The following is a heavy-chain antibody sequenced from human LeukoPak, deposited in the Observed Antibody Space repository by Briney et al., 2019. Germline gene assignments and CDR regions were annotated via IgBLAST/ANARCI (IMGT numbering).Heavy chain of an antibody. CDR1: GFTVSSNY. J-gene: IGHJ4*02. V-gene: IGHV3-53*01. CDR2: IYSGGST. CDR3: ARNYGGYEPVTPWFDY. D-gene: IGHD5-12*01. Sequence: GGSLRLSCAASGFTVSSNYMSWVRQAPGKGLEWVSVIYSGGSTYYADSVKDRFTISRDNSKNTLYLQMNSLRAEDTAVYYCARNYGGYEPVTPWFDYWGQGTLVTVSS.